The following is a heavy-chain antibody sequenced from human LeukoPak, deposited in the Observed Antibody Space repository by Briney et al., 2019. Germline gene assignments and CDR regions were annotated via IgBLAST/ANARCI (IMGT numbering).Heavy chain of an antibody. V-gene: IGHV3-30*18. J-gene: IGHJ4*02. CDR1: GFTFSSYG. D-gene: IGHD2-8*01. CDR3: AKATSGVAIQY. CDR2: ISYDGSNK. Sequence: QPGGSLRLSCAASGFTFSSYGMHWVRQAPGKGLEWVAVISYDGSNKYYADSVKGRFTVSRDNSKNTLFLYMNSLRPDDTAVYSCAKATSGVAIQYWGQGTLVSVSS.